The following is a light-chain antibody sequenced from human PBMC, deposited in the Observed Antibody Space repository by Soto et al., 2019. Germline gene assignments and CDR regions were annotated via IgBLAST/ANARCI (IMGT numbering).Light chain of an antibody. CDR3: CAHAGSHTWV. Sequence: QSALTQPRSVSGSPGQSVTISCTGTSSGVGRYDYVSWYRQDAGKAPKVIIYEVFQRPSGVPDRFSGSKSGNTASLTISGLQAEDEADYYCCAHAGSHTWVFGGGTKLTVL. V-gene: IGLV2-11*01. CDR2: EVF. CDR1: SSGVGRYDY. J-gene: IGLJ3*02.